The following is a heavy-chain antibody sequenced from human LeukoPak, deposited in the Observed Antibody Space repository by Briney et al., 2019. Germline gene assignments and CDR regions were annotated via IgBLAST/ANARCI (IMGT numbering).Heavy chain of an antibody. Sequence: GGSLRLSCAASGFTFSSYAMHWVRQAPGKGLEWVAVISYDGSDKYYADSVKGRFTISRDNSKNTLYLQMNTLRAEDTAMYYCARDFSIGAADYYFDYWGQGTLVTVSS. D-gene: IGHD6-13*01. CDR3: ARDFSIGAADYYFDY. CDR1: GFTFSSYA. V-gene: IGHV3-30-3*01. CDR2: ISYDGSDK. J-gene: IGHJ4*02.